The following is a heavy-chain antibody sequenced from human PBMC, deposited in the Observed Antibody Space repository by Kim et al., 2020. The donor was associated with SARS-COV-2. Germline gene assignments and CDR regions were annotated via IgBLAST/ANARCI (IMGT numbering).Heavy chain of an antibody. CDR3: AREGGYPTTGAFDI. V-gene: IGHV4-59*13. J-gene: IGHJ3*02. CDR2: MYNRGTT. Sequence: SETLSLHCTVSGASITSYYWSWIRQPPGKGLEWIGYMYNRGTTNYNPSLKSRVTTSVDTSKNQFSLELRSVTAADTAVYYCAREGGYPTTGAFDIWGRGTMVTVSS. CDR1: GASITSYY. D-gene: IGHD5-12*01.